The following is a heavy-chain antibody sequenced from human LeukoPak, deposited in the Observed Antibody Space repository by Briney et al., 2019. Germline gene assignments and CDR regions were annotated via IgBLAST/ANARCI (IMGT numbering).Heavy chain of an antibody. J-gene: IGHJ4*02. Sequence: SETLSLTCTVSGGSISSGDYYWSWIRQPPGKGLEWVGYIYYSGSTYYNPSLKSRVTISVDTSKNQFSLKLSSVTAADTAVYYRARGHGDSGWGQGTLVTVSS. CDR3: ARGHGDSG. CDR2: IYYSGST. CDR1: GGSISSGDYY. V-gene: IGHV4-30-4*01. D-gene: IGHD4-17*01.